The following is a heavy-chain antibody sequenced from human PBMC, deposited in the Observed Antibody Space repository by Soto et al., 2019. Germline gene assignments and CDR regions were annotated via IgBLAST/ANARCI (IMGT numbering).Heavy chain of an antibody. CDR3: ARGGRSSAVPERYYYYGMDV. J-gene: IGHJ6*02. CDR1: GGSFSGYY. V-gene: IGHV4-34*01. D-gene: IGHD2-2*01. Sequence: PSETLSLTCAVYGGSFSGYYWSWIRQPPGKGLEWIGEINHSGSTNYNPSLKSRVTISVDTSKNQFSLKLSSVTAADTAVYYCARGGRSSAVPERYYYYGMDVWGQGTTVTVSS. CDR2: INHSGST.